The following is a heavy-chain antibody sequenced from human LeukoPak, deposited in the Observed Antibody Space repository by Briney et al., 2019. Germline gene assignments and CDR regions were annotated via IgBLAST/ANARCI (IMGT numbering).Heavy chain of an antibody. J-gene: IGHJ4*02. Sequence: KPSETLSLTCTVSGGSISNYYWSWIRQPPGKGLEWIGFIHSNGGANYNASLNSRATISRDTSRSQVSLKLTSVTAADTAVYYCACSGWYWGALDYWGRGTLVTVSS. D-gene: IGHD6-19*01. CDR2: IHSNGGA. CDR3: ACSGWYWGALDY. CDR1: GGSISNYY. V-gene: IGHV4-59*08.